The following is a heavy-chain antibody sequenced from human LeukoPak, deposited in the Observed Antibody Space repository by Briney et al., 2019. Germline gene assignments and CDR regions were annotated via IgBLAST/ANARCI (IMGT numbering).Heavy chain of an antibody. J-gene: IGHJ5*02. Sequence: PSETLSLTCAVSGGSISSGGYSWSWIRHPPGKGLEWIGYIYHSGSTYYNPSLKSRVTISVDRSKNQFSLKLSSVTAADTAVYYCARELWFGELLWFDPWGQGTLVTVSS. CDR3: ARELWFGELLWFDP. CDR1: GGSISSGGYS. D-gene: IGHD3-10*01. CDR2: IYHSGST. V-gene: IGHV4-30-2*01.